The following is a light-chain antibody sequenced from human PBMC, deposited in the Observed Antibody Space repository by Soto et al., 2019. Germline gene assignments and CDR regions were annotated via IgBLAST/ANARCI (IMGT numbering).Light chain of an antibody. V-gene: IGLV2-23*02. Sequence: QSALNQAASVSGAPGQSITISCTGTSSDVGSYNLVSWYQQHPGKAPKLMIYEVSKRPSGVSNRFSGSKSGNTASLTISGLQAEDEADYYCCSYAGSSTFYYVFGTGTKVTVL. CDR2: EVS. CDR1: SSDVGSYNL. CDR3: CSYAGSSTFYYV. J-gene: IGLJ1*01.